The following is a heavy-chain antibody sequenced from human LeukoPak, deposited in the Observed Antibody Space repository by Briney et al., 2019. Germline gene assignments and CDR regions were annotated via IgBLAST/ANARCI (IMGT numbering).Heavy chain of an antibody. J-gene: IGHJ5*02. Sequence: SETLSFTCTVSGGSISGYYWSWIRQPAGKGLEWIGRIYTSGSTTYHPSLKSRVTMSVDTSKNHFSLKLNSVTAADTAVYYCARDRYYGSGNNWLDPWGQGTLVTVSS. CDR2: IYTSGST. CDR3: ARDRYYGSGNNWLDP. V-gene: IGHV4-4*07. D-gene: IGHD3-10*01. CDR1: GGSISGYY.